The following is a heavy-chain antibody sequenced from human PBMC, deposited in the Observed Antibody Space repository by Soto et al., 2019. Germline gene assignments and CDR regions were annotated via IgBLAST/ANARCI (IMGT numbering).Heavy chain of an antibody. J-gene: IGHJ4*02. CDR1: GFTFSSYG. D-gene: IGHD1-26*01. CDR3: AKDSRQWEHLGLDY. CDR2: ISYDGSNK. V-gene: IGHV3-30*18. Sequence: GGSLRLSCAASGFTFSSYGMHWVRQAPGKGLEWVAVISYDGSNKYYADSVKGRFTISRDNSKNTLYLQMNSLRAEDTAVYYCAKDSRQWEHLGLDYWGQGTLVTVS.